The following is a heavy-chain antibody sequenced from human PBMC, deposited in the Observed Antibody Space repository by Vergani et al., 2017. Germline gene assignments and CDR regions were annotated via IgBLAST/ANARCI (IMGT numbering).Heavy chain of an antibody. CDR2: VSSSSNLI. CDR3: ARAGDGGAPDCRHLDY. J-gene: IGHJ4*02. D-gene: IGHD2-21*01. CDR1: GFTFSHCA. V-gene: IGHV3-48*01. Sequence: EVQLVESGGGLVQPGGSLRLSCAASGFTFSHCAMNWVRQAPGKGLEWISYVSSSSNLIYYASSVKGRFTISRHNAKNSLYLQMNSLSAEDTGIYYCARAGDGGAPDCRHLDYWGQGALVIVSS.